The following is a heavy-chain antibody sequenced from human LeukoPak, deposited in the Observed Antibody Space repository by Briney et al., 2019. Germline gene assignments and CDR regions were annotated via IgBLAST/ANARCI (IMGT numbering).Heavy chain of an antibody. CDR3: ARLAAAGQDY. J-gene: IGHJ4*02. V-gene: IGHV3-21*01. Sequence: PGGSLRLSCAASGFTFSSYSMNWVRQAPGKGLEWVSSISSSSSYIYYADSVKGRFTISRDSAKNSLYLQMNSLRAEDTAVYYCARLAAAGQDYWGQGTLVTVSS. CDR1: GFTFSSYS. CDR2: ISSSSSYI. D-gene: IGHD6-13*01.